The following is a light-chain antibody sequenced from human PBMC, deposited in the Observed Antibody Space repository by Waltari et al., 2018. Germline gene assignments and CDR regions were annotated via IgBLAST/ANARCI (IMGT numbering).Light chain of an antibody. CDR1: SSDVGGSNF. Sequence: QSALTQPPSASGSPGQSVTIACTGTSSDVGGSNFFSWYQQYPGKAPNLIIYEISNRPLGGLDRVSGPKSGNTGSLAVSGLQPEDGAEYFCSSYAATHYLVFGGGTKLTV. J-gene: IGLJ3*02. CDR3: SSYAATHYLV. CDR2: EIS. V-gene: IGLV2-8*01.